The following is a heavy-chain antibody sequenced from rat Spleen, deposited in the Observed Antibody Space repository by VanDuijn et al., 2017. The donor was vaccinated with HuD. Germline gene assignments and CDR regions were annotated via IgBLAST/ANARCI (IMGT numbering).Heavy chain of an antibody. CDR3: ARLRTSPFYFDY. CDR1: GFSLTSYH. J-gene: IGHJ2*01. Sequence: QVQLKESGPGLVQPSQTLSLTCTVSGFSLTSYHVHWVRQPPGKGLEWMGGIWGDGTRDYNSAVQSRLNSKRETSKSQVFIQMDSMQDEDKGTYCGARLRTSPFYFDYLSQGVMVTVSS. D-gene: IGHD3-8*01. CDR2: IWGDGTR. V-gene: IGHV2-32*01.